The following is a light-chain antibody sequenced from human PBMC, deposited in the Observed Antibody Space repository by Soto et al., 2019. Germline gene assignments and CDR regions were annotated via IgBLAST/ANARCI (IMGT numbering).Light chain of an antibody. CDR3: MQGLRPMYT. Sequence: IALTQSPLSLSVTPGEPASISCRSSQTLLHSNGYTYLNWYLQKTGQSPQLLIYLGSNRASGVHDRFSGSGSGTDFTLKINRVQAEDVGVFYCMQGLRPMYTFGQGTKLEIK. V-gene: IGKV2-28*01. CDR2: LGS. CDR1: QTLLHSNGYTY. J-gene: IGKJ2*01.